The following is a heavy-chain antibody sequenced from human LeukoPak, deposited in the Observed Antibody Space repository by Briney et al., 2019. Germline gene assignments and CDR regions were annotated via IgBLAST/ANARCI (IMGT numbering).Heavy chain of an antibody. Sequence: SETLSLTCAVYGGSFSGYYWSWIRQPPGKGLEWIGYIYYSGSTNYNPSLKSRVTISVDTSKNQFSLKLSSVTAADTAVYYCARLTSCWGQGTLVTVSS. J-gene: IGHJ4*02. V-gene: IGHV4-59*01. CDR2: IYYSGST. CDR3: ARLTSC. D-gene: IGHD2-15*01. CDR1: GGSFSGYY.